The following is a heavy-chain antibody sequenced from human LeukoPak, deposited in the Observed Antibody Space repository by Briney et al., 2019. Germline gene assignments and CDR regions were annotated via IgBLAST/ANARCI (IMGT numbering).Heavy chain of an antibody. D-gene: IGHD5-24*01. CDR2: IYFSGAT. CDR1: GGSISTYY. CDR3: ARGVVATISN. V-gene: IGHV4-59*01. Sequence: SETLSLTCTVSGGSISTYYWSWIRQSPGKGLEWIGYIYFSGATNYNPSLKSRVTISVDTSKNQFSLKLSSVTAADTAVYYCARGVVATISNWGQGTLVTVSS. J-gene: IGHJ4*02.